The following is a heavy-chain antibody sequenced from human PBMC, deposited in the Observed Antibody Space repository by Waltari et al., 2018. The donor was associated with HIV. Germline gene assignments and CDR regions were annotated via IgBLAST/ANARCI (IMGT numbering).Heavy chain of an antibody. Sequence: QVQLVQSGAEVTKPGASVKVSCKASGYTFTSYAMHWVRQASGQRLEWMGWINAGNGNTKYSQKFQGRVTITRDTSASTAYMELSSLRSEDTAVYYCAREWATQGEAFDIWGQGTMVTVSS. CDR3: AREWATQGEAFDI. J-gene: IGHJ3*02. CDR1: GYTFTSYA. V-gene: IGHV1-3*01. D-gene: IGHD3-16*01. CDR2: INAGNGNT.